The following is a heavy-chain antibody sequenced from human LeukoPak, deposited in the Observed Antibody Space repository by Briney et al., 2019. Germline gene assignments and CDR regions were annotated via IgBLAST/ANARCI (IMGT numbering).Heavy chain of an antibody. V-gene: IGHV3-30-3*01. CDR2: ISYDGSNK. D-gene: IGHD4-17*01. Sequence: GRSLRLSCAASGFTFSSYAMHWVRQAPGKGLEWVAVISYDGSNKYYADSVKGRFTISRDNSKNTLYLQMNSLRAEDTAVYYCARSPLDDYGDYYFDYRGQGTLVTVSS. CDR3: ARSPLDDYGDYYFDY. CDR1: GFTFSSYA. J-gene: IGHJ4*02.